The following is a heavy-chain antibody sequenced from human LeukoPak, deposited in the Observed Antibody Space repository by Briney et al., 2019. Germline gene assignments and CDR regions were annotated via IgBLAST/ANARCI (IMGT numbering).Heavy chain of an antibody. J-gene: IGHJ4*02. V-gene: IGHV3-48*01. Sequence: GGSLRLSCAASGFTFSSYSMNWVRQAPGKGLEWVSHITASGTAMFYADSVKGRFTISRDNAKNSLYLQMNSLRAEDTAVYYCAKLAVAGPFDYWGQGTLVTVSS. D-gene: IGHD6-19*01. CDR3: AKLAVAGPFDY. CDR1: GFTFSSYS. CDR2: ITASGTAM.